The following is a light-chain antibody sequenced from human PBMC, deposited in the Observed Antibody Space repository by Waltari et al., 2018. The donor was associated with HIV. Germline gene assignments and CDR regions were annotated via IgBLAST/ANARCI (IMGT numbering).Light chain of an antibody. CDR1: NSDIGKYNL. J-gene: IGLJ1*01. V-gene: IGLV2-23*02. Sequence: QSALTQPASVSGSPGQSITISCTGPNSDIGKYNLVSWYQQHPGKVPKVLIFEVTTRPSGISHRFSGSKSDNTASLTISGLQAEDEADYYCSSYATGNTYVFGTGTSVTVL. CDR2: EVT. CDR3: SSYATGNTYV.